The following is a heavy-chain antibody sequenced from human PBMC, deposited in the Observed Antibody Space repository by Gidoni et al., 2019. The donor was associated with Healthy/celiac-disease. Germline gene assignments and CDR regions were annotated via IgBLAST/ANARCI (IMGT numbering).Heavy chain of an antibody. D-gene: IGHD3-22*01. V-gene: IGHV1-69*12. CDR1: GGTFSSYA. CDR2: IIPIFGTA. CDR3: AREVYYYDSSGYSPYYYYGMDV. J-gene: IGHJ6*02. Sequence: QVQLVQSGAEVKKPGSSVQVSCKASGGTFSSYAISWVRQAPGQGLEWMGGIIPIFGTANYAQKFQGRVTITADESTSTAYMELSSLRSEDTAVYYCAREVYYYDSSGYSPYYYYGMDVWGQGTTVTVSS.